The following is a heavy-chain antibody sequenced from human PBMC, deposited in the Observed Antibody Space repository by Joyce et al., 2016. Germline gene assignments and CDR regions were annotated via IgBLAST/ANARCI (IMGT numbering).Heavy chain of an antibody. CDR3: GSVFEY. V-gene: IGHV3-74*02. CDR2: GDSDVSGT. J-gene: IGHJ4*02. CDR1: GVTFHNYW. Sequence: EVQLVESGGGLLQPGRSLRLSCAASGVTFHNYWMHWVRKAPGEGRVWVARGDSDVSGTNYADSVKGLFTISGDNAKNMVYLQMNSLRIEDTAVYYCGSVFEYWGRGALVTVSS.